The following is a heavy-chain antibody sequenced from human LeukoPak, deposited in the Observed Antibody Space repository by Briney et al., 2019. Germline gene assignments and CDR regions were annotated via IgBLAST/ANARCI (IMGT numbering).Heavy chain of an antibody. CDR2: IGTAGDT. Sequence: GGSLRLSCAASGFTFSSYDMHWVRQPTGKGLEWVSTIGTAGDTYYPGSVKGRFTISRENAKNSLYLQMNSLRAGDTAVYYCARSRDGYNLWYFDLWGRDTLVTVSS. CDR1: GFTFSSYD. V-gene: IGHV3-13*01. J-gene: IGHJ2*01. D-gene: IGHD5-24*01. CDR3: ARSRDGYNLWYFDL.